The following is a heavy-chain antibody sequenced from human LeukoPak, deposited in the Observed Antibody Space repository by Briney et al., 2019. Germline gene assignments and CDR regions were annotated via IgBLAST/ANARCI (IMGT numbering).Heavy chain of an antibody. CDR2: IHSDGSST. V-gene: IGHV3-74*01. CDR1: GFTFSSYW. D-gene: IGHD3-22*01. CDR3: ARSGWPYYFDY. Sequence: PGGSLRLSCAASGFTFSSYWMHWVRQAPGKGLVWVSRIHSDGSSTSYADSVRGRFTISRDDAKSTLYLQMNSLRPEDTAVYYCARSGWPYYFDYWGQGTLVTVSS. J-gene: IGHJ4*02.